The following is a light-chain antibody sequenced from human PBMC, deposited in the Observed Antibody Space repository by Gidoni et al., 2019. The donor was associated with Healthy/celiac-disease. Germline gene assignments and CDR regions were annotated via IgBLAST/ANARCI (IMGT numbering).Light chain of an antibody. CDR2: LGS. V-gene: IGKV2-28*01. J-gene: IGKJ2*01. CDR3: MQXXXTPXXT. Sequence: IVMTQSPLSLPVTPGEPASISCRSSQSLLHSNGYNYFDWYLQKPGQSPQLLIYLGSNRASGVXDRFXXSGSXXDFXLXISXXXAEXXGVXXXMQXXXTPXXTFXXXTKLEIK. CDR1: QSLLHSNGYNY.